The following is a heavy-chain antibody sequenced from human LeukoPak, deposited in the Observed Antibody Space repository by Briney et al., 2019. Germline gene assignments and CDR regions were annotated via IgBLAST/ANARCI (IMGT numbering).Heavy chain of an antibody. D-gene: IGHD5-12*01. V-gene: IGHV4-39*01. Sequence: SETLSLTCTLSGGSIRSRNYYWDWIRQPPGNGLEWIGNFYDSGSTYYNPSLKSRVTISGDTSKNQFSLKLTSVTAADTAVYYCARHTRPGCSGYENAFDIWGQGTMVTVSS. CDR3: ARHTRPGCSGYENAFDI. CDR2: FYDSGST. J-gene: IGHJ3*02. CDR1: GGSIRSRNYY.